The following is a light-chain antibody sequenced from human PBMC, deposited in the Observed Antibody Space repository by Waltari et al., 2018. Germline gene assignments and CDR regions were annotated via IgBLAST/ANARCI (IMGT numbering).Light chain of an antibody. Sequence: EIVMTQSPATLSVSPGERATLSCRASQSISFNLAWYQQKPGQAPRLLIYGASTRASGIPARFSGSGSGTDFSLTISSLQSKDFAVYFCQQYNTGPPCTFGQGTKVEVK. CDR2: GAS. CDR1: QSISFN. V-gene: IGKV3-15*01. J-gene: IGKJ1*01. CDR3: QQYNTGPPCT.